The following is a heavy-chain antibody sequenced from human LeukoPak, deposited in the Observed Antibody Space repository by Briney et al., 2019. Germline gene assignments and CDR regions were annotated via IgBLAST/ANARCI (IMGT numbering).Heavy chain of an antibody. CDR1: GASISSYY. D-gene: IGHD3-22*01. CDR3: ARVSSGYTNWFDP. CDR2: IYYSGST. V-gene: IGHV4-59*01. J-gene: IGHJ5*02. Sequence: SETLSLTCTVSGASISSYYWSWIRQPPGKGLEWNGYIYYSGSTNYNPSLKSRVTISVDTSKNQFSLKLSSVTAADTAVYYCARVSSGYTNWFDPWGQGTMVSVSP.